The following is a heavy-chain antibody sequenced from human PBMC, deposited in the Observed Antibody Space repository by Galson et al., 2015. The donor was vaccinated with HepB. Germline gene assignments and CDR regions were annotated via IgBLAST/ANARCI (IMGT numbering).Heavy chain of an antibody. CDR1: GFIFSGSG. CDR3: TRPGYGSSWFLDYSHGMDI. D-gene: IGHD6-13*01. Sequence: SLRLSCAASGFIFSGSGIHWVRLASGKGLEWVGRIRNRANNYATAYAASVRGRFTVSRDDSKNTAYLQMSSLKTEDTAVYYCTRPGYGSSWFLDYSHGMDIWGQGTTVIVS. V-gene: IGHV3-73*01. CDR2: IRNRANNYAT. J-gene: IGHJ6*02.